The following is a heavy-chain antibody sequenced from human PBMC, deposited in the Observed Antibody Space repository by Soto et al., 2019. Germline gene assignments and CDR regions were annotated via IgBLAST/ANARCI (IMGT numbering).Heavy chain of an antibody. V-gene: IGHV3-23*01. CDR1: GFTFSSYA. Sequence: GGSLRLSCAASGFTFSSYAMSWVRQAPGKGLEWLSAISGSGGSTYYADPVKGRFTIPRDNSKYTLYLQMNSLRAEDTAIYYCARSSSGDYVIGYCDYWGQGTLVTVSS. D-gene: IGHD3-16*01. CDR2: ISGSGGST. J-gene: IGHJ4*02. CDR3: ARSSSGDYVIGYCDY.